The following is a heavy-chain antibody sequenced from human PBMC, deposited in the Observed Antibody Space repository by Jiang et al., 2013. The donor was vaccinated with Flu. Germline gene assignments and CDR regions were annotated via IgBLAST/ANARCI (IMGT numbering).Heavy chain of an antibody. J-gene: IGHJ4*02. CDR1: GGSISSSSYY. D-gene: IGHD3-10*01. CDR3: ARQREYYYGSGSYRTDY. CDR2: IYYSGST. V-gene: IGHV4-39*01. Sequence: LLKPSETLSLTCTVSGGSISSSSYYWGWIRQPPGKGLEWIGSIYYSGSTYYNPSLKSRVTISVDTSKNQFSLKLSSVTAADTAVYYCARQREYYYGSGSYRTDYWGQGTLVTVSS.